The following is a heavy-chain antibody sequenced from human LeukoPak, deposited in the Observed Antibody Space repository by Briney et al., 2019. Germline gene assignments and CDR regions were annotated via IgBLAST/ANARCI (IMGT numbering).Heavy chain of an antibody. CDR2: ISADKGNT. J-gene: IGHJ6*03. V-gene: IGHV1-18*01. CDR3: ARYCSSTSCSNYYTTTWTS. Sequence: ASVKVSCKASGYTFTRYGISWVRQAPGQGLEWMGWISADKGNTNYAQKIHGRVTMTTDTSTSTAYMELRSLRSDDTAVYYCARYCSSTSCSNYYTTTWTSGAKGPRSPSP. CDR1: GYTFTRYG. D-gene: IGHD2-2*01.